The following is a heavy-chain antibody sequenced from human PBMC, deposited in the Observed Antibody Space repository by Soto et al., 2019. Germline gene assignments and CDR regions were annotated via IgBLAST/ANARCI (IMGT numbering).Heavy chain of an antibody. CDR1: GFTFSSYW. D-gene: IGHD3-22*01. J-gene: IGHJ6*02. CDR2: INSDGSSR. Sequence: GGSLSLSCAASGFTFSSYWMHWVRQAPGKGLVWVSRINSDGSSRSYADSVKGRFTISRDNAKNTLYLQMNRLRAEDAAVYYCTYTSGYAHRMDVWGQGTTVTVSS. V-gene: IGHV3-74*01. CDR3: TYTSGYAHRMDV.